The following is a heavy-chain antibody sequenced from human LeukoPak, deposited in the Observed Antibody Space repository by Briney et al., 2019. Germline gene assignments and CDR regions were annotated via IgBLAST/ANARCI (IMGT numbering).Heavy chain of an antibody. V-gene: IGHV4-34*01. CDR1: GFTVSSNY. CDR3: ARGPRTKSRYCSSTSCPREVIRGWFDP. D-gene: IGHD2-2*01. J-gene: IGHJ5*02. Sequence: GSLRLSCAASGFTVSSNYMSWIRQPPGKGLEWIGEINHSGSTNYNPSLKSRVTISVDTSKNQFSLKLSSVTAADTAVYYCARGPRTKSRYCSSTSCPREVIRGWFDPWGQGTLVTVSS. CDR2: INHSGST.